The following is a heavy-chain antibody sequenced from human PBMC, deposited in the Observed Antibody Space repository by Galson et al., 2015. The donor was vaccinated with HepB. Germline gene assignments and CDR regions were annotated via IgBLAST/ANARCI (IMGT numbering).Heavy chain of an antibody. Sequence: SVKVSCKVSGYTLTELSMHWVRQAPGKGLEWMGGFDPEDGEPIYAQKFQGRVTMTEDTSTDTAYMELSSLRSEDTAVYYCAAPIQWERPFFSDAFDIWGQGTMVTVSS. D-gene: IGHD1-26*01. CDR2: FDPEDGEP. V-gene: IGHV1-24*01. CDR3: AAPIQWERPFFSDAFDI. J-gene: IGHJ3*02. CDR1: GYTLTELS.